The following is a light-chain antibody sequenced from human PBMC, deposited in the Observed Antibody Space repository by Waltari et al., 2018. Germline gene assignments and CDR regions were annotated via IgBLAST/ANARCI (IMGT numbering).Light chain of an antibody. V-gene: IGKV1-12*01. CDR3: QQVDSFPRT. CDR2: DAS. J-gene: IGKJ1*01. Sequence: DIQMTQPPSSVSASVGDSVTLTCRASQGISSRLAWYQQKPGKAPKLLIYDASSLHSGVPSRFSGSGSGTEFTLTISSLQPEDFATYYCQQVDSFPRTFGQGTKVEVK. CDR1: QGISSR.